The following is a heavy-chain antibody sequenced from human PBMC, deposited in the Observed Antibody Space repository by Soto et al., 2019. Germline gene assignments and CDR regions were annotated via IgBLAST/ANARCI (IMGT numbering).Heavy chain of an antibody. Sequence: GESLKISCKGSGYSFTSYWIGWVRQMPGKGLEWMGIIYPGDSDTRYSPSFQGQVTISADKSISTAYLQWGSLKASDTAMYYCARSSITIFGVVTDYYGMDVWGQGTTVTVSS. V-gene: IGHV5-51*01. CDR2: IYPGDSDT. D-gene: IGHD3-3*01. CDR3: ARSSITIFGVVTDYYGMDV. J-gene: IGHJ6*02. CDR1: GYSFTSYW.